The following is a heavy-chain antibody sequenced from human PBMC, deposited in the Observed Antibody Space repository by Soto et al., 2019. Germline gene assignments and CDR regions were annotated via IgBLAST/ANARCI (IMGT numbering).Heavy chain of an antibody. CDR1: VFTFSGTT. CDR2: IRSKANSYAT. CDR3: TRLLRSNYYYMDV. D-gene: IGHD2-15*01. V-gene: IGHV3-73*01. J-gene: IGHJ6*03. Sequence: HPGGSLRLSCAASVFTFSGTTMHWVRQASGKGLEWVGRIRSKANSYATAYAASVKGRFTISRDDSKNTAYLQMNSLKTEDTAVYYCTRLLRSNYYYMDVWGKGTTVTVSS.